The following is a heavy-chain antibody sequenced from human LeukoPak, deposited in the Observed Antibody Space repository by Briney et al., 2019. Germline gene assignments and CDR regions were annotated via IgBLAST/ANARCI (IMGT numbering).Heavy chain of an antibody. CDR2: INPNSGGT. V-gene: IGHV1-2*02. CDR3: ARDRDNYDFWSGYYNWFDP. Sequence: ASVKVSCKASGYTFTGYYMHWVRQAPGQGLEWMGWINPNSGGTNYAQKFQGRVTMTRDTSISTAYMELSRLRSDDTAVYHCARDRDNYDFWSGYYNWFDPWGQGTLVTVSS. D-gene: IGHD3-3*01. CDR1: GYTFTGYY. J-gene: IGHJ5*02.